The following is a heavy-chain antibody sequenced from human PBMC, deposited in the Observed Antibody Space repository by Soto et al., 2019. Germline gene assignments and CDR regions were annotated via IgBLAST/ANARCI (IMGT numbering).Heavy chain of an antibody. V-gene: IGHV1-69*13. Sequence: GASVKVSCKASGGTFSSYAISWVRQAPGQGLEWMGGIIPIFGTANYAQKFQGRVTITADESTSTAYMELSSLRSEDTAVYYCARGNGNSHGEFGMDVWGQGTTVTVSS. CDR3: ARGNGNSHGEFGMDV. D-gene: IGHD3-10*01. J-gene: IGHJ6*02. CDR1: GGTFSSYA. CDR2: IIPIFGTA.